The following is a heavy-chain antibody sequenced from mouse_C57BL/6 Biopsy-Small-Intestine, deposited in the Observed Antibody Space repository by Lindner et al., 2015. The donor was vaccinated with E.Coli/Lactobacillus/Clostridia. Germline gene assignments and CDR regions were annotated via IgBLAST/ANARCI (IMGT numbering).Heavy chain of an antibody. D-gene: IGHD2-5*01. CDR3: TRDYYSIFDY. CDR1: GYTFTSYW. J-gene: IGHJ2*01. V-gene: IGHV1-5*01. Sequence: VQLQESGTVLARPGASVKMSCKASGYTFTSYWMHWVKQRPGQGLEWIGVIYPGNSDTNYNQRFKDKAKLTAVTSASTAYMELSSLTNEDSAVYYCTRDYYSIFDYWGQGTTLTVSS. CDR2: IYPGNSDT.